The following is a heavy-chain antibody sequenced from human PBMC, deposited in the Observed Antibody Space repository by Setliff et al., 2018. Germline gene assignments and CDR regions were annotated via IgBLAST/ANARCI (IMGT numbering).Heavy chain of an antibody. CDR2: IWDDGGNK. CDR3: ARTCSGSGCYAGLES. J-gene: IGHJ4*02. D-gene: IGHD2-15*01. V-gene: IGHV3-33*01. Sequence: HWVRQAPGKGLEWVAVIWDDGGNKYHADSVKGRFTISRDNSKNTLYLQMNSLRPEDTAVYYCARTCSGSGCYAGLESWGQGTPVTVSS.